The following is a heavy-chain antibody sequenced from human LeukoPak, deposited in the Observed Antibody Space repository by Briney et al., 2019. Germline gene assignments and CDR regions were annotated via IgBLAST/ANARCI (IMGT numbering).Heavy chain of an antibody. J-gene: IGHJ4*02. CDR1: GYPFTRFA. D-gene: IGHD3-22*01. CDR2: INTNTGNP. Sequence: GASVKDSCKASGYPFTRFAMSWVPDAPEQGLEWMGWINTNTGNPTYAQGFIGRFVFSLDTSVSTAYLQISSLKAEDTAVYFCARDLGSSGYVWGQGTLVTVSS. V-gene: IGHV7-4-1*02. CDR3: ARDLGSSGYV.